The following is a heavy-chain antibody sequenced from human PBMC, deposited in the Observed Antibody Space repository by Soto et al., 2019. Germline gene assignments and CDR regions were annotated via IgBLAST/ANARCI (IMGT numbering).Heavy chain of an antibody. CDR2: ITISSSYI. CDR3: ASFYGHFDS. Sequence: VGSLRLSCAASGFTFSSYTMNWVRQAPGKGLEWVSSITISSSYIYYADSVKGRFTISRDNAKNSLYLQMNSLRAEDTALYYCASFYGHFDSWGQGTLVTVS. CDR1: GFTFSSYT. V-gene: IGHV3-21*01. D-gene: IGHD3-10*01. J-gene: IGHJ4*02.